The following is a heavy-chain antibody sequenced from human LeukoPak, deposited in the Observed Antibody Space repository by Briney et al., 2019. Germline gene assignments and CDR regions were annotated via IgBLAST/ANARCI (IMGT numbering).Heavy chain of an antibody. V-gene: IGHV3-48*01. D-gene: IGHD2-2*01. J-gene: IGHJ6*02. CDR3: AKGIRYCSSTSCYYVHYYYGMDV. CDR2: ISTGSSTT. Sequence: GGSLRLSCAASEFAFSTYNMNWVRQAPGKGLEWVSYISTGSSTTYYADSVKGRFTISRDNSKNTLYLQMNSLRAEDTAVYYCAKGIRYCSSTSCYYVHYYYGMDVWGQGTTVTVSS. CDR1: EFAFSTYN.